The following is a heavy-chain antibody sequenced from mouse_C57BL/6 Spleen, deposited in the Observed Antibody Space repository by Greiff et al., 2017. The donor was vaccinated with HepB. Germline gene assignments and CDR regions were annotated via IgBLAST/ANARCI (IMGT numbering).Heavy chain of an antibody. CDR3: AREHDYDGALAY. J-gene: IGHJ3*01. CDR2: INPNYGTT. V-gene: IGHV1-39*01. CDR1: GYSFTDYN. Sequence: EVKLMESGPELVKPGASVKISCKASGYSFTDYNMNWVKQSNGKSLEWIGVINPNYGTTSYNQKFKGKATLTVDQSSSTAYMQLNSLTSEDSAVYYCAREHDYDGALAYWGQGTLVTVSA. D-gene: IGHD2-4*01.